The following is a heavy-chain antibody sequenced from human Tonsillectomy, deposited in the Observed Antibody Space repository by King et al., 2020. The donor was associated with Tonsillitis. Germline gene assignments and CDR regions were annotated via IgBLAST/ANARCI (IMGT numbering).Heavy chain of an antibody. CDR2: IYYSGST. J-gene: IGHJ4*02. Sequence: LQLQESGPGLVKPSETLSLTCTVSGGSISSSSYYWGWIRQPPGKGLEWIGSIYYSGSTYYNPSLKSRVTISVDTSKNQFSLKLSSVTAADTAVYYCARLLFIVGASYFDYWGQGTLVSVSS. CDR3: ARLLFIVGASYFDY. V-gene: IGHV4-39*07. D-gene: IGHD1-26*01. CDR1: GGSISSSSYY.